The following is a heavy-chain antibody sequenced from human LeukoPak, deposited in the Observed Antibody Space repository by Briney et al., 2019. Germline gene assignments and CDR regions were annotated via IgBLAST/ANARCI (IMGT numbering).Heavy chain of an antibody. Sequence: SETLSLTCTVSGGSISGYYWSWIRQPPGKGLEWIGLIHYSGSTNYNPSLKSRVTISVDTSKNQFSLRLSSVTAADTAVYYCARDLELGYWGQGTLVTVSS. J-gene: IGHJ4*02. CDR2: IHYSGST. CDR1: GGSISGYY. D-gene: IGHD5-24*01. V-gene: IGHV4-59*01. CDR3: ARDLELGY.